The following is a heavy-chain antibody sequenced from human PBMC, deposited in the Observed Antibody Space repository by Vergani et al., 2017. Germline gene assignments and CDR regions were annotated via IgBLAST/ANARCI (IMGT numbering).Heavy chain of an antibody. CDR3: AKSVVEWELERGGDY. D-gene: IGHD1-26*01. V-gene: IGHV3-23*01. J-gene: IGHJ4*02. CDR2: ISGSGGST. Sequence: EVQLLESGGGLVQPGGSLRLSCAASGFTFSSYAMSWVRQAPGKGLEWVSAISGSGGSTYYADSVKGRFTISRGNSKNTLYLQMNSLRAEGTAVYYCAKSVVEWELERGGDYWGQGTLVTVSS. CDR1: GFTFSSYA.